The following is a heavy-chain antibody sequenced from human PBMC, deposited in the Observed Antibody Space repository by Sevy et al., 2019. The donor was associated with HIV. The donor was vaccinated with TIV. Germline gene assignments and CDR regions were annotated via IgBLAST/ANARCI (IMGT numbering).Heavy chain of an antibody. D-gene: IGHD3-10*01. CDR2: ISGSGGST. J-gene: IGHJ4*02. CDR3: AKVLNPRTSYYGSGSYSKPYYFDY. V-gene: IGHV3-23*01. CDR1: GFTFSSYA. Sequence: GGSLRLSCAASGFTFSSYAMSWVRQAPGKGLERVSAISGSGGSTYYADSVKGRFTISRDNSKNTLYLQMNSLRAEDTAVYYCAKVLNPRTSYYGSGSYSKPYYFDYWGQGTLVTVSS.